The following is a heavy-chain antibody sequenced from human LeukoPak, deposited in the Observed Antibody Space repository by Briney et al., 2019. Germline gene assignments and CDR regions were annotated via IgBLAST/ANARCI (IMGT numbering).Heavy chain of an antibody. D-gene: IGHD3-10*01. V-gene: IGHV3-64D*09. CDR3: ASGYGSGPYYKGYFDY. J-gene: IGHJ4*02. Sequence: PGGSLRLSCSASGFTFSRNAMHWVRQAPGKGLEYVSAISNDGDKRYYADSEKGRFTISRDNSKNTLYLQMSSLRAEDTAVYYCASGYGSGPYYKGYFDYWGQGTLVTVSS. CDR2: ISNDGDKR. CDR1: GFTFSRNA.